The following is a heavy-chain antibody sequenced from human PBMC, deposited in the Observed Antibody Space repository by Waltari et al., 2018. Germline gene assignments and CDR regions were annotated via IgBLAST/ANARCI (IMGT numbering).Heavy chain of an antibody. V-gene: IGHV4-38-2*01. CDR1: VYSIRIGYY. CDR2: ISNRGST. CDR3: ASKGAADGDY. D-gene: IGHD6-13*01. J-gene: IGHJ4*02. Sequence: QLQLQESGPGLVKPSETLSLTCAVSVYSIRIGYYWGWIRQPPGRGLVWIGSISNRGSTSNNPSLKIQVTISVDTSKNQFSLKLSSVTAADAAVYDCASKGAADGDYWGQGTLVTVSS.